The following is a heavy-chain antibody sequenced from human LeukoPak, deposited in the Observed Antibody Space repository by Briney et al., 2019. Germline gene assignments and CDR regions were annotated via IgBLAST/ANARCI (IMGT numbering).Heavy chain of an antibody. D-gene: IGHD3-10*01. Sequence: PGGSLRLSCAASGFTFNNYGMHWVRQAPGKGLEWVAFMRFDGSHQYYPDSVKGRFTISRDNSKNTLYLQMNSLRAEDTAVYYCAKDRYYYGSGEGYMDVWGKGTTVTISS. CDR3: AKDRYYYGSGEGYMDV. CDR2: MRFDGSHQ. J-gene: IGHJ6*03. CDR1: GFTFNNYG. V-gene: IGHV3-30*02.